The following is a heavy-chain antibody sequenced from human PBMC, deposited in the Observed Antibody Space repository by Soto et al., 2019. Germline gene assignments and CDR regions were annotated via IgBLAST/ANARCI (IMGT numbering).Heavy chain of an antibody. CDR3: AKATATGGGAFDI. J-gene: IGHJ3*02. V-gene: IGHV3-23*01. Sequence: GGSLRLSCAASGFICSSYDMSWVRQAPGKGLEWVSTILVGGSTHYPDSVRGRFTISRDNSKNTLFLQMNSLTAGDTAVYYCAKATATGGGAFDICGQGTMVTVSS. D-gene: IGHD2-8*02. CDR2: ILVGGST. CDR1: GFICSSYD.